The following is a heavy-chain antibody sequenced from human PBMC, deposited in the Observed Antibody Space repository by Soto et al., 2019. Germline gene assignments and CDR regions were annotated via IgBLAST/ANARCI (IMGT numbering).Heavy chain of an antibody. Sequence: GASVKVSCKASGYTFTSYGISWVRQAPGQGLEWMGWISAYNGNTNYAQKLQGRVTMTTDTSTSTAYMELMSLRSDDTAVYYCGRVKGSVYINGLDPWGKGTLVTVS. V-gene: IGHV1-18*01. CDR2: ISAYNGNT. CDR3: GRVKGSVYINGLDP. J-gene: IGHJ5*02. D-gene: IGHD3-22*01. CDR1: GYTFTSYG.